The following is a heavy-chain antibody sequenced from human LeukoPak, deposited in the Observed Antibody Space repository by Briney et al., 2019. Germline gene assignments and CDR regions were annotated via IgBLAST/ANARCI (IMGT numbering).Heavy chain of an antibody. D-gene: IGHD5-12*01. Sequence: GGSLRLSCEASGFSVSSRFMNWVRQAPGKGLEWVSVIYSGGATYYADSVKGRFTISRDDSKNTVFLQMNSLRADDTAVYFCAGGGGGGFGYWGQGTLVAVSS. CDR2: IYSGGAT. V-gene: IGHV3-53*01. CDR1: GFSVSSRF. CDR3: AGGGGGGFGY. J-gene: IGHJ4*02.